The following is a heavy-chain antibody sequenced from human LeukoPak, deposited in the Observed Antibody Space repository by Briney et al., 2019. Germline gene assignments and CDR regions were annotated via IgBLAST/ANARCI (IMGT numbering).Heavy chain of an antibody. Sequence: GGSLRLSCAASGFTFSSFDMHWVRQPTGQGLEWVSTIGTASDTYYPGSVEGRFTLSRDNAKNSLYLQMNSLTAGDTAVYYCAGGLPRGKYYYMDVWGKGTTVTVSS. J-gene: IGHJ6*03. CDR2: IGTASDT. CDR3: AGGLPRGKYYYMDV. V-gene: IGHV3-13*01. D-gene: IGHD1-1*01. CDR1: GFTFSSFD.